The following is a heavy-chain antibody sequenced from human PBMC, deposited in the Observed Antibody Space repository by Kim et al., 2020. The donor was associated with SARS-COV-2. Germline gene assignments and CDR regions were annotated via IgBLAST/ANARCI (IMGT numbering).Heavy chain of an antibody. CDR3: ARGPQWLVNDAFDI. D-gene: IGHD6-19*01. V-gene: IGHV3-30*01. J-gene: IGHJ3*02. Sequence: ADSVKGRFTISRDNSKNTLFLQMNSLRAEDTAVYYCARGPQWLVNDAFDIWGQGTMVTVSS.